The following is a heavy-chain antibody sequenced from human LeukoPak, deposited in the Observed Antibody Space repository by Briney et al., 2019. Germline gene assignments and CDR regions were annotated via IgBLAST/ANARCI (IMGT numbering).Heavy chain of an antibody. CDR1: GLTVSSTD. CDR2: MYRAGNI. J-gene: IGHJ3*02. D-gene: IGHD6-19*01. CDR3: AAGGLAAERHAFEI. Sequence: GGPLRLSCLASGLTVSSTDMTWVRQTPGKGLDWVSFMYRAGNIYYADSVRGRFNMSRDISQKVVYLEINNLRAEDTAVYYCAAGGLAAERHAFEIWGHGTVVTVSS. V-gene: IGHV3-53*01.